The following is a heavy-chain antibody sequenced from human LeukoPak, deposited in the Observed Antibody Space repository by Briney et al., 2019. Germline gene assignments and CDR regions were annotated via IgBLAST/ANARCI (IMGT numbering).Heavy chain of an antibody. Sequence: SETLSLTCTVSGGSTSSGDYYWNWIRQHPGKGLEWIGYMNNRGTSNYNPSLRSRVTISVDTSNNQFSLRLSSVTAADTAVYYCTRIPTHYYGSGSYYGYFDYWGQGTLVTVSS. CDR3: TRIPTHYYGSGSYYGYFDY. V-gene: IGHV4-31*03. CDR2: MNNRGTS. J-gene: IGHJ4*02. CDR1: GGSTSSGDYY. D-gene: IGHD3-10*01.